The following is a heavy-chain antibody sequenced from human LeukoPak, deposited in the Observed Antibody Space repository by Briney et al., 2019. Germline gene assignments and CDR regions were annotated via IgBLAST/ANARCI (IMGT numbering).Heavy chain of an antibody. CDR3: ARRSGTYHAFDI. V-gene: IGHV4-59*08. CDR2: IYYSGST. D-gene: IGHD1-26*01. Sequence: PSETLSLTCTVSGGSISSYYWSWIRQPPGKGLEWIGYIYYSGSTNYNPSLKSRVTISVDTSENQFSLKLSSVTAADTAVYYCARRSGTYHAFDIWGQGTMVTVSS. CDR1: GGSISSYY. J-gene: IGHJ3*02.